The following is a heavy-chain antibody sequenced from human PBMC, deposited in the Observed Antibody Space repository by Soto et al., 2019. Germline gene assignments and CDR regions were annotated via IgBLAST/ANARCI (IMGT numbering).Heavy chain of an antibody. CDR3: ARATRDYYYGMDV. CDR2: INAGNGNT. CDR1: GYPFTSYA. Sequence: GXSVKVSCTASGYPFTSYAMHWVRQAPGQRLEWMGWINAGNGNTKYSQKFQGRVTITRDTSASTAYMELSSLRSEDTAVYYCARATRDYYYGMDVWGQGTTVTVSS. V-gene: IGHV1-3*01. J-gene: IGHJ6*02.